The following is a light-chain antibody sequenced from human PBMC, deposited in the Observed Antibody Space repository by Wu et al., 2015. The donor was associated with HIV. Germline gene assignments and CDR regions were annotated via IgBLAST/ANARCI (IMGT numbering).Light chain of an antibody. CDR1: QSVSSF. Sequence: EIVLTQSPATLSLSPGERATLSCRASQSVSSFLAWYQQKPGQAPRLLIYDASDRATGIPARFSGSGSGTDFALTISSLEPEDFAVYYCQQRSNWPLTFGGGDQGRDQT. CDR2: DAS. V-gene: IGKV3-11*01. CDR3: QQRSNWPLT. J-gene: IGKJ4*01.